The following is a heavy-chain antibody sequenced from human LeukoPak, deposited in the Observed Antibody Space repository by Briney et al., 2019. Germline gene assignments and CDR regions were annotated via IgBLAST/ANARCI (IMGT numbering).Heavy chain of an antibody. CDR2: ISWNSGSI. CDR3: AKDMRPSPSGLVIDY. Sequence: GGSLRLSCAASGFTFDDYAMHWVQQAPGKGLEWVSGISWNSGSIGYADSVKGRFTISRDNAKNSLYLQMNSLRAEDMALYYCAKDMRPSPSGLVIDYWGQGTLVTVSS. D-gene: IGHD3-9*01. J-gene: IGHJ4*02. CDR1: GFTFDDYA. V-gene: IGHV3-9*03.